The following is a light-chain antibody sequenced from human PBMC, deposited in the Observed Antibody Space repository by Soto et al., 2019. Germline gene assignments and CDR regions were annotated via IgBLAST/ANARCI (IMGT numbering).Light chain of an antibody. J-gene: IGKJ4*01. CDR1: QSVTSRY. CDR3: QQYTSSSALT. V-gene: IGKV3-20*01. CDR2: GAS. Sequence: EIVLTQSPGTLSLSPGERATLSCRASQSVTSRYLAWYQQKPGQAPRLLIYGASSRAAGIPDRFSGSGSGTDFTLTISKLEPEDFAEYYCQQYTSSSALTFGGGTKVDIK.